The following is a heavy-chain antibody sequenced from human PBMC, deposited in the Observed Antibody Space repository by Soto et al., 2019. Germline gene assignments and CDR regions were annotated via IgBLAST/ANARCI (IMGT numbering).Heavy chain of an antibody. J-gene: IGHJ4*02. Sequence: SETLSLTCTVSSGPVSNESYYWSWIRQPPGKGLEWIGYIYYSGSTNYNPSLKSRLTISVDTSQNQFSLKLYSVVAADTAVYYCARGGSSWPYYFDYWGQGILVTVSS. V-gene: IGHV4-61*01. D-gene: IGHD6-13*01. CDR1: SGPVSNESYY. CDR2: IYYSGST. CDR3: ARGGSSWPYYFDY.